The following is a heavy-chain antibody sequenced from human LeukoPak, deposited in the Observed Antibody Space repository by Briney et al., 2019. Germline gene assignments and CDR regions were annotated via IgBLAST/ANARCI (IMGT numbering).Heavy chain of an antibody. CDR1: GYSSTTYW. J-gene: IGHJ4*02. CDR2: IYPDDSDT. D-gene: IGHD4-17*01. CDR3: ARHGYGDTSYYFDY. V-gene: IGHV5-51*01. Sequence: GESLKISCKGSGYSSTTYWIGWVRQMPGKGLEWMGIIYPDDSDTRYSPSFQGLVTISADKSISTAYLQWSSLKASDTAMYYCARHGYGDTSYYFDYWGQGTLVSVSS.